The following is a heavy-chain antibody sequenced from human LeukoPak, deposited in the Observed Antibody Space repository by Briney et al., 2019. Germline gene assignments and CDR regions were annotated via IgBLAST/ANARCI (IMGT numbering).Heavy chain of an antibody. CDR3: ATQRGSYLWGTDFDY. Sequence: ASVKVSCNSSGYTFTDHYMHWVRQPPGQGLEWMGWINPNSGDTKFAREFQGRVTMTRDTSISTAYMGLSRLRSDDTAVYYCATQRGSYLWGTDFDYWGQGTLVTVSS. CDR1: GYTFTDHY. V-gene: IGHV1-2*02. D-gene: IGHD3-16*01. CDR2: INPNSGDT. J-gene: IGHJ4*02.